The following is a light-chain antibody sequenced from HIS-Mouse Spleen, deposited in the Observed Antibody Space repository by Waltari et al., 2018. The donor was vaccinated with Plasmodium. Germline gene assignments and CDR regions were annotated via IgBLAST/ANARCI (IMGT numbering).Light chain of an antibody. V-gene: IGLV3-27*01. J-gene: IGLJ3*02. Sequence: SYELTQPSSVSVSPGQTARITCSGDVLAKKYARWFQQKPGQAPGLVIYKASERPSGIPERFSGASSGTTVTLTISGAQVEDEADYYCYSAADNNRVFGGGTKLTVL. CDR2: KAS. CDR3: YSAADNNRV. CDR1: VLAKKY.